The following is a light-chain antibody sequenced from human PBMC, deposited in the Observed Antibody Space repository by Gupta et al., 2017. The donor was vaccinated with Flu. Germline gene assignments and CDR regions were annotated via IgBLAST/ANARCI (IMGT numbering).Light chain of an antibody. V-gene: IGLV1-40*01. J-gene: IGLJ3*02. CDR2: GFS. CDR1: SSNSGAGDG. Sequence: VPISRTGSSSNSGAGDGLHWYKQPAGTTPNLLIYGFSNRPSGVPARFSGSKSATPATLAITGLQAEDEADYYCQSYDNSLRGWVFGGGTKLTVL. CDR3: QSYDNSLRGWV.